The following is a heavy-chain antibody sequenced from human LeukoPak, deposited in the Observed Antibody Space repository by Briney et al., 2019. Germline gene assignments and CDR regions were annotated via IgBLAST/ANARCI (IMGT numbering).Heavy chain of an antibody. CDR3: ARPYYYDSRIDP. J-gene: IGHJ5*02. CDR1: GGSITTGDYY. D-gene: IGHD3-22*01. CDR2: MYYSGST. V-gene: IGHV4-30-4*01. Sequence: SETLSLTCTVAGGSITTGDYYWSWIRQPPGKGLEWIAYMYYSGSTYYNPSLKSRVTMSADTSKNQFSLKLSSVTAADTAVYYCARPYYYDSRIDPWGQGTLVTVSS.